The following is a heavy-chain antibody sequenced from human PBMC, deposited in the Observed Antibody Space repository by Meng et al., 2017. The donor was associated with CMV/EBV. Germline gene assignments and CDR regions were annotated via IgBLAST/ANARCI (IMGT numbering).Heavy chain of an antibody. CDR1: GGSISSYF. Sequence: QAQSQGSGPGPVKPSDTLAPTCPVSGGSISSYFWSWTRQPAWKGLEWIGRIYTSGSTNYNPSLKSRVTMSVDTSKNQFSLKLSSVTAADTAVYYCARGPEVDYGDYVGLDYWGQGTLVTVSS. V-gene: IGHV4-4*07. J-gene: IGHJ4*02. CDR2: IYTSGST. D-gene: IGHD4-17*01. CDR3: ARGPEVDYGDYVGLDY.